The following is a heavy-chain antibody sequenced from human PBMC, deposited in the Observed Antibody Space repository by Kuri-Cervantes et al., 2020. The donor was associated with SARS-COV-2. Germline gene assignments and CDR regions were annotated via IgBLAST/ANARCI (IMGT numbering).Heavy chain of an antibody. V-gene: IGHV3-53*01. Sequence: GGSLRLSCAASGFTVSSNYMSWVRQAPGKGLEWVSVIYSGGSTYYADSVKGRFTISRDNSKNTLYLQMNSLRAEDTAVYYCVRARGEYDFWSGYYPSYYYYYGMDVWGQGTTVTVSS. J-gene: IGHJ6*02. CDR3: VRARGEYDFWSGYYPSYYYYYGMDV. D-gene: IGHD3-3*01. CDR1: GFTVSSNY. CDR2: IYSGGST.